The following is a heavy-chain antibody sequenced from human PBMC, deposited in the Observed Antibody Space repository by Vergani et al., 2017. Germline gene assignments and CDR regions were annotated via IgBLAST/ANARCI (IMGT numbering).Heavy chain of an antibody. V-gene: IGHV3-53*04. CDR2: IYSGGST. CDR3: ARSDGSTTQHFDY. D-gene: IGHD2-2*01. Sequence: EVQLVESGGGLVQPGGSLRLSCAASGFTVSSNYMSWVRQAPGKGLEWVSVIYSGGSTYYADSVKVRFTLSRHNSKNTLYLQMNSLRAADTAVYYCARSDGSTTQHFDYWGQGTLVTVSS. J-gene: IGHJ4*02. CDR1: GFTVSSNY.